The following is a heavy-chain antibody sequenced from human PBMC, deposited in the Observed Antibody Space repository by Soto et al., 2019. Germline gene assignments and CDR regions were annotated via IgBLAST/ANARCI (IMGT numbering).Heavy chain of an antibody. D-gene: IGHD2-2*01. CDR3: TRVFPSIGVVPAASWIGVFWCEP. Sequence: GGSLRLSCTASGFTFGDYAMSWVRHAPGKGLEWGGFIRSKAYGGTTEYAASVKGRFTISREDSKSIAYLQMNSLKTEDTAVYYCTRVFPSIGVVPAASWIGVFWCEPGGRGCMCTVGS. CDR1: GFTFGDYA. J-gene: IGHJ5*02. V-gene: IGHV3-49*04. CDR2: IRSKAYGGTT.